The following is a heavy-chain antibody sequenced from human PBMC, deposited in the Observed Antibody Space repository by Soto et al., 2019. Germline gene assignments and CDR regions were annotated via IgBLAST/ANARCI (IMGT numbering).Heavy chain of an antibody. J-gene: IGHJ4*02. CDR2: ISWNSVRI. Sequence: GGSLRLSCADSGFTFEDYAMHWVRQVPGKGLEWVSGISWNSVRIGYADSVKGRFTISRDNAKKSLYLQINSLRPEDTALYYCARSSYYYDSGRYYQPFDYWGQGTLVTVS. D-gene: IGHD3-10*01. CDR3: ARSSYYYDSGRYYQPFDY. CDR1: GFTFEDYA. V-gene: IGHV3-9*01.